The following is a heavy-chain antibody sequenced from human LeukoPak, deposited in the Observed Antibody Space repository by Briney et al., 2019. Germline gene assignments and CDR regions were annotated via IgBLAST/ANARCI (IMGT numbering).Heavy chain of an antibody. V-gene: IGHV1-69*05. J-gene: IGHJ4*02. Sequence: SVKVSCKASGGTFSSYAISRVRQAPGQGLEWMGGIIPIFGTANYAQKFQGRVTITTDESTSTAYMELSSLRSEDTAVYYCARGDDGAAGFDYWGQGTLVTVSS. D-gene: IGHD6-13*01. CDR1: GGTFSSYA. CDR3: ARGDDGAAGFDY. CDR2: IIPIFGTA.